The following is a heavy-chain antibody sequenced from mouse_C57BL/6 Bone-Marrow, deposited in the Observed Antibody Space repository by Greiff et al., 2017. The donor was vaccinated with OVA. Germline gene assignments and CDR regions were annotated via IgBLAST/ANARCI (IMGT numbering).Heavy chain of an antibody. Sequence: DVKLQESGPGLVKPSQSLSLTCSVTGYSITSGYYWNWIRQFPGNKLEWMGYISYDGSNNYNPSLKNRISITRDTSKNQFFLKLNSVTTEDTATYYCARALAWFAYWGQGTLVTVSA. V-gene: IGHV3-6*01. CDR3: ARALAWFAY. CDR2: ISYDGSN. J-gene: IGHJ3*01. CDR1: GYSITSGYY.